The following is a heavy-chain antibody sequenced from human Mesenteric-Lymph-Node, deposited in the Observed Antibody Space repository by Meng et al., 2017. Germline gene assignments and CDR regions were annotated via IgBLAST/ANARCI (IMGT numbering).Heavy chain of an antibody. V-gene: IGHV3-30*04. CDR2: ISYDGSNK. CDR1: GFTFSSYA. CDR3: VYGDYIGY. D-gene: IGHD4-17*01. Sequence: GESLKISCVASGFTFSSYAMHWVRQAPGKGLEWVAVISYDGSNKYYADSVKGRFTISRDNSKNTLYLQMNSLRAEDTAVYYCVYGDYIGYWGQGTLVTVSS. J-gene: IGHJ4*02.